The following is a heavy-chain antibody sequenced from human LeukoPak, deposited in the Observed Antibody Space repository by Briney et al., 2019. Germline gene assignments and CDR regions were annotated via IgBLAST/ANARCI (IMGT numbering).Heavy chain of an antibody. CDR1: GFTVSSNY. J-gene: IGHJ6*03. CDR3: AKGGNYNSYYYYMDV. V-gene: IGHV3-53*05. D-gene: IGHD5-24*01. Sequence: GGSLRLSCAASGFTVSSNYMSWVRQAPGKGLEWVSVIYSGGSTYCADSVKGRFTISRDNSKNTLYLQMNSLRAEDTAVYYCAKGGNYNSYYYYMDVWGKGTTVTVSS. CDR2: IYSGGST.